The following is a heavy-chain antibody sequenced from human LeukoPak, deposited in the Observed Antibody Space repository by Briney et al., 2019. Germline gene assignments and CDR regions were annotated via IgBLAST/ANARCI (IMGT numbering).Heavy chain of an antibody. CDR3: ARLGSGYCSSTSCPNRGIFDY. J-gene: IGHJ4*02. CDR2: IYPGDSDT. CDR1: GYSFTSYW. V-gene: IGHV5-51*01. Sequence: GESLKISCKGSGYSFTSYWIGWVRQMPGKGLEWMGIIYPGDSDTRYSPSFQGQVTISADKSISTAYLQWSSLKASDTAMYYCARLGSGYCSSTSCPNRGIFDYWSQGTLVTVSS. D-gene: IGHD2-2*01.